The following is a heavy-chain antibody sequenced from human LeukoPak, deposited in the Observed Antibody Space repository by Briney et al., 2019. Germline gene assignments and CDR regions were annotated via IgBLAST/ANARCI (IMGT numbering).Heavy chain of an antibody. V-gene: IGHV5-51*01. CDR3: ARRTTGTAHVDY. J-gene: IGHJ4*02. Sequence: GESLKISCKGSGYSFTSYWLGLVRQMPGKGLEWVGSIYPGDSDTRYSPSFQRQVTISADKSISTAYLQWSSLKASDTAMYYCARRTTGTAHVDYWGQGTPVTVSS. CDR1: GYSFTSYW. D-gene: IGHD1-1*01. CDR2: IYPGDSDT.